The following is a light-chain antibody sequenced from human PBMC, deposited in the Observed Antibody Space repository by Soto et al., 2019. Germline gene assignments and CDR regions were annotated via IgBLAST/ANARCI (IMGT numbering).Light chain of an antibody. CDR1: SSDVGFYNH. CDR2: EVD. Sequence: QSALTQPRSVSGSPGQSVTISCTGTSSDVGFYNHVSWYQQYAGKAPKVMIYEVDKRSSTVPDRFSGSKSGNTASLTISGLRAEDEADYYCSSFAGSYSVVFGGGTKVTVL. V-gene: IGLV2-11*01. CDR3: SSFAGSYSVV. J-gene: IGLJ2*01.